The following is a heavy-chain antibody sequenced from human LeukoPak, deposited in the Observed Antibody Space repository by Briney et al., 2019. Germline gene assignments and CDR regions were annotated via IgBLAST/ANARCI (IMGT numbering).Heavy chain of an antibody. Sequence: GGSLRLSCAASGFTFSSYGMSWVRQAPGKGLEWVSAISGSGGSTYYADSVKGRFTISRDNSKNTLYLRMNSLRAEDTAEYYCAKGQVRGVPLTFWGQGTLVTVSS. CDR3: AKGQVRGVPLTF. J-gene: IGHJ4*02. CDR1: GFTFSSYG. V-gene: IGHV3-23*01. D-gene: IGHD3-10*01. CDR2: ISGSGGST.